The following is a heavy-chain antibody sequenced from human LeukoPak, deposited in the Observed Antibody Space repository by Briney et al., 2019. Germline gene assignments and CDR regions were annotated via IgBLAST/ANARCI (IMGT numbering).Heavy chain of an antibody. CDR2: ISGSGGST. J-gene: IGHJ4*02. V-gene: IGHV3-23*01. CDR1: GFTVSSNY. D-gene: IGHD4-23*01. CDR3: AKGSTVAHSGY. Sequence: GGSLRLSCAASGFTVSSNYMSWVRQAPGKGLEWVSAISGSGGSTYYADSVEGRFTISRDNSKNTLYLQMNSLRAEDTAVYYCAKGSTVAHSGYWGQGTLVTVSS.